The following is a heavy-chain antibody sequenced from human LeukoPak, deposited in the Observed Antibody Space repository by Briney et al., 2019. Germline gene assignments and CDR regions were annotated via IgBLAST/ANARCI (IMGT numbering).Heavy chain of an antibody. J-gene: IGHJ5*02. D-gene: IGHD4-17*01. CDR1: GYTFTGYY. CDR3: ARIRSYGDYVGVEFDP. Sequence: ASVKVSCKASGYTFTGYYMHWVRQAPGQGLEWMGWINPNSGGTNYAQKFQGRVTMTRGTSISTAYMELSRLRSDDTAVYYCARIRSYGDYVGVEFDPWGQGTLVTVSS. CDR2: INPNSGGT. V-gene: IGHV1-2*02.